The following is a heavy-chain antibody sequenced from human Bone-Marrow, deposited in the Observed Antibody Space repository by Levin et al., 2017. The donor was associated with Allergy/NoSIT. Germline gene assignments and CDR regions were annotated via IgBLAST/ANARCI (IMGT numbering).Heavy chain of an antibody. CDR3: ARDRYDILTGYYDY. Sequence: KSSETLSLTCTVSGGSISSYYWSWIRQPPGKGLEWIGYIYYSGSTNYNPSLKSRVTISVDTSKNQFSLKLSSVTAADTAVYYCARDRYDILTGYYDYWGQGTLVTVSS. J-gene: IGHJ4*02. CDR2: IYYSGST. CDR1: GGSISSYY. D-gene: IGHD3-9*01. V-gene: IGHV4-59*01.